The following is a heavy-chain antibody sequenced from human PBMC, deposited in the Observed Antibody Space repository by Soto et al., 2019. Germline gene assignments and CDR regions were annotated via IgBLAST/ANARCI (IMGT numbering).Heavy chain of an antibody. D-gene: IGHD6-19*01. CDR2: ITGDSNTI. CDR1: GFRFSIYS. J-gene: IGHJ4*02. CDR3: ARSVEGHFDY. Sequence: SGGGLVQPGGSLRLSCAASGFRFSIYSINWIRQAPGKGLEWSAYITGDSNTIKYADSVKGRFTISRDNAKNSVYLQMNSLRDEDTAVYYCARSVEGHFDYWGQGTVVTVSS. V-gene: IGHV3-48*02.